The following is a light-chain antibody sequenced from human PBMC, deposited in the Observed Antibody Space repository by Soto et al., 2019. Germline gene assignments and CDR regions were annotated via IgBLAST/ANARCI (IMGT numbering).Light chain of an antibody. Sequence: SYELTQSPSVSVAPGQTARITCEEDNIGTKSVHWYQQKPGQAPVLVVYDDNDRPSGIPERFSGSNSGTTATLAISRVEAGDEAVYYCQVWDSTSDLVVFGGGTKVTVL. J-gene: IGLJ2*01. CDR3: QVWDSTSDLVV. CDR2: DDN. V-gene: IGLV3-21*02. CDR1: NIGTKS.